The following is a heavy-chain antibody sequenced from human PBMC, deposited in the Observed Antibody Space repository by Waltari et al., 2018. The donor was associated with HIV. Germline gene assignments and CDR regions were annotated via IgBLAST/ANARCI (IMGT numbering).Heavy chain of an antibody. CDR3: ARGPLEGENYFDY. D-gene: IGHD1-1*01. V-gene: IGHV4-34*01. CDR1: GGSFSGSY. CDR2: INHSGST. Sequence: QVQLQQWGAGLLKPSETLSLTCAVYGGSFSGSYWSWIRQPPGKGLEWIGEINHSGSTNYNPSLKSRVTISVDTSKNQFSLKLSSVTAADTAVYYCARGPLEGENYFDYWGQGTLVTVSS. J-gene: IGHJ4*02.